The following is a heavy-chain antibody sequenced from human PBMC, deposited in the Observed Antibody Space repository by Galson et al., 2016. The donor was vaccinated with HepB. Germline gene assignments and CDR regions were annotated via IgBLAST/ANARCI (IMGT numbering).Heavy chain of an antibody. CDR3: ARDFLPHPTFDV. CDR1: GFTFSYFG. CDR2: IQYDGSKE. V-gene: IGHV3-33*05. J-gene: IGHJ4*02. Sequence: SLRLSCAASGFTFSYFGINWVRQAPGKGLEWIVGIQYDGSKEYYADSVKGRFTVSRDNSKNVVYLQMNSLRAEDTAVYFCARDFLPHPTFDVWGQGTLVTVSS.